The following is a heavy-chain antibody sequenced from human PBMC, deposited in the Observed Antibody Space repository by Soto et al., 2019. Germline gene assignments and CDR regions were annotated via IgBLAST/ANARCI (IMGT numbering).Heavy chain of an antibody. D-gene: IGHD2-15*01. Sequence: QVQLQESGPGLVKPSETQSLTCSVSGGSISSYYWSWIRQPPGKGLEWIGYIYYSGSTNYNPSLKSRVTISVDTSKNQFSLKLSSVTAADTAVYYCARHREGVARVRDFDYWGQGTLVTVSS. V-gene: IGHV4-59*08. CDR1: GGSISSYY. J-gene: IGHJ4*02. CDR3: ARHREGVARVRDFDY. CDR2: IYYSGST.